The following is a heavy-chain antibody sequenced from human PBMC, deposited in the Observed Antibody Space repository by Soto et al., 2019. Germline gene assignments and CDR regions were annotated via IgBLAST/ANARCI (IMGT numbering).Heavy chain of an antibody. Sequence: QLVESGGGLFQAGGSTRLSCLVSGFTVSTYDMAWVRQAPGKGLEWASVIQSGGATDYPDSAQGRFTISRDNSKNTVYLKMSRLRMEDTGVYSCVRVLYDSGVVDFWGQGSLITVS. D-gene: IGHD5-12*01. J-gene: IGHJ4*02. CDR1: GFTVSTYD. CDR2: IQSGGAT. V-gene: IGHV3-53*01. CDR3: VRVLYDSGVVDF.